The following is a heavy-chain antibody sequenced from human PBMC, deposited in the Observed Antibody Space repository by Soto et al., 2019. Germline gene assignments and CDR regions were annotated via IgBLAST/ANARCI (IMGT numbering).Heavy chain of an antibody. CDR1: GGSISSGGYY. V-gene: IGHV4-31*03. CDR2: IDYSGST. J-gene: IGHJ5*02. Sequence: SETLSLTCTVSGGSISSGGYYWGWIRQHPGKGLEWIGYIDYSGSTYYNPSLKSRVTVSVDTSKNQFSLNLSSVTAADTAVFYCERGGYCSGTSCYTPVHWFDPWGQGTLVTVSS. D-gene: IGHD2-2*02. CDR3: ERGGYCSGTSCYTPVHWFDP.